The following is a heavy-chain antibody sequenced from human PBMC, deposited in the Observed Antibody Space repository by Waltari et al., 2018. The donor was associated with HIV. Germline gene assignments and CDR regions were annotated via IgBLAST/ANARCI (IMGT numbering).Heavy chain of an antibody. J-gene: IGHJ4*02. CDR2: IYRRGST. D-gene: IGHD3-22*01. Sequence: QVQLQESGPGLVKPSETLSLTCTVSGGSISTYYWNWSRQPAGKGLEWSGRIYRRGSTDYNPSVKSPVTMSVDTSKNQFSLKLTSVTAADTAVYYCARGYYDSSGYFNYFDYWGRGTLVTVSS. CDR3: ARGYYDSSGYFNYFDY. CDR1: GGSISTYY. V-gene: IGHV4-4*07.